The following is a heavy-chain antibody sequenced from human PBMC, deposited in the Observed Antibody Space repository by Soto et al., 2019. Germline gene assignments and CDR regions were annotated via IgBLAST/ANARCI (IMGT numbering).Heavy chain of an antibody. CDR2: INAGNGNT. CDR1: GYTFTSYA. J-gene: IGHJ4*02. D-gene: IGHD2-15*01. V-gene: IGHV1-3*01. CDR3: ARGPGGPDGPGDY. Sequence: QVQLVQSGAEVKKPGASVKVSCKASGYTFTSYAMHWVRQAPGQRLEWMGWINAGNGNTKYSQKFQGRVTITRETSESTAYMELSSLRSEDTAVYYCARGPGGPDGPGDYWGQGTLVTVSS.